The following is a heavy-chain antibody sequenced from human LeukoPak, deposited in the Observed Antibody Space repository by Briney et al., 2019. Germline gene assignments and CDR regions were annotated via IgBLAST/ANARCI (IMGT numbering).Heavy chain of an antibody. CDR1: GYTFTSYY. D-gene: IGHD3-9*01. Sequence: GASVKVSCKASGYTFTSYYMHWVRQAPGQGLGWMGIINPSGGSTSYAQKFQGRDTMTRDTSTSTVYMELSSLRSEDTAVYYCARMVYATNYDILTGSRRAFDYWGQGTLVTVSS. CDR2: INPSGGST. V-gene: IGHV1-46*01. J-gene: IGHJ4*02. CDR3: ARMVYATNYDILTGSRRAFDY.